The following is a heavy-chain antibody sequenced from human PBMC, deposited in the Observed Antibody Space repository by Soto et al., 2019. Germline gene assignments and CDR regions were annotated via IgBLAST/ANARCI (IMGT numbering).Heavy chain of an antibody. CDR2: IRSDGTIT. CDR3: ERIAQGPK. Sequence: GVSPRLACVASGFSFRSFYMHWIRQALGKGLVWVSHIRSDGTITSYAGSVKGRFTISRDNAKSTLYLQMNSLRAEDTAEYYCERIAQGPKWGQGTLVPVSS. V-gene: IGHV3-74*01. J-gene: IGHJ4*02. CDR1: GFSFRSFY. D-gene: IGHD2-21*01.